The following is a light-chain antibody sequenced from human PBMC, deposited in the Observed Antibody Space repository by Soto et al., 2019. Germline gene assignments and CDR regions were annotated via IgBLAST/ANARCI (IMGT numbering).Light chain of an antibody. J-gene: IGLJ7*01. CDR3: QSYDSSNLAV. V-gene: IGLV6-57*02. CDR1: SGSIASNY. Sequence: NFMLTQPHSVSESPGKTVTISCTGSSGSIASNYVQWYQQRPGSAPTTVIYEDNQRPSGVPDRFSGSIDSSSNSASLPISGLKTEDEADYYCQSYDSSNLAVFGGGTQLTVL. CDR2: EDN.